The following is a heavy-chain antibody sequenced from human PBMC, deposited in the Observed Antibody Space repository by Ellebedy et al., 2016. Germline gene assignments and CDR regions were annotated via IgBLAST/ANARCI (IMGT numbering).Heavy chain of an antibody. Sequence: GSLRLXXTVSGGSISTYYWSWIRQPPGKGLEWIGYIYYSGSTNYNPSLKSRVTISVDTSKNQFSLKLSSVTAADTAVYYCARGSTVTTYFDYWGQGTLVTVSS. V-gene: IGHV4-59*01. CDR3: ARGSTVTTYFDY. CDR2: IYYSGST. D-gene: IGHD4-17*01. CDR1: GGSISTYY. J-gene: IGHJ4*02.